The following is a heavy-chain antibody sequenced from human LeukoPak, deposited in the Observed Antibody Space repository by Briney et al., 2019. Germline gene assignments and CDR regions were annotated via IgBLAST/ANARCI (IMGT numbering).Heavy chain of an antibody. V-gene: IGHV3-11*01. CDR2: ISSSGSTI. CDR1: GFTFSDYY. D-gene: IGHD5-18*01. Sequence: GGSLRLSCAASGFTFSDYYMSWIRQAPGKGLEWVSYISSSGSTIYYADSVKGRFTISRDNAKNSLYLQMNSPRAEDTAVYYCAGSYSYGYPDYWGQGTLVTVSS. J-gene: IGHJ4*02. CDR3: AGSYSYGYPDY.